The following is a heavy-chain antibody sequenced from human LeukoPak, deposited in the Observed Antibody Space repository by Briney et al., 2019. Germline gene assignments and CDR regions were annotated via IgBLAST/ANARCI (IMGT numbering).Heavy chain of an antibody. V-gene: IGHV4-38-2*02. CDR3: ARHGVYCSGGSCYSNYFDY. D-gene: IGHD2-15*01. CDR2: IYHSGST. Sequence: PSETLSLTCTVSGYSISSGYYWGWIRQPPGKGLEWIGSIYHSGSTYYNPSLKSRVTISVDTSKNQFSLKLSSVTAADTAVYYCARHGVYCSGGSCYSNYFDYWGQGTLVTVSS. J-gene: IGHJ4*02. CDR1: GYSISSGYY.